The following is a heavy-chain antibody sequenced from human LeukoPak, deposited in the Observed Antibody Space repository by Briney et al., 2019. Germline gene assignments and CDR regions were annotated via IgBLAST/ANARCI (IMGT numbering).Heavy chain of an antibody. D-gene: IGHD6-13*01. V-gene: IGHV3-9*01. CDR2: ISWNSGSI. J-gene: IGHJ6*02. CDR1: GFTFDDYA. Sequence: GGSLRLSCAASGFTFDDYAMHWVRQAPGKGLEWGSGISWNSGSIGYADSVKGRFTISRDNAKNSQYLQMNSLRAEDTALYYCAKDYGYSSSWILNGMDVWGQGTTVTVSS. CDR3: AKDYGYSSSWILNGMDV.